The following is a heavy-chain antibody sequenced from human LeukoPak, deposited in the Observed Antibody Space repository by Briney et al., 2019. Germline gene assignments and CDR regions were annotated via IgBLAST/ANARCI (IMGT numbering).Heavy chain of an antibody. V-gene: IGHV3-23*01. J-gene: IGHJ4*02. D-gene: IGHD5-18*01. CDR2: IRGSGGST. CDR1: GFTFSSYG. CDR3: AKVRGDTAMARTLYYFDY. Sequence: PGGSLRLSCAATGFTFSSYGMSWVRQAPGKGLEWVSAIRGSGGSTYYADSVKGRFTISRDNSKNTLYLQMNSLRAEDTAVYYCAKVRGDTAMARTLYYFDYWGQGTLVTVSS.